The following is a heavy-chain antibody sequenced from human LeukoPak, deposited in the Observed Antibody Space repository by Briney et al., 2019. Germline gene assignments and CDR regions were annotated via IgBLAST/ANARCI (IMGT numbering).Heavy chain of an antibody. V-gene: IGHV4-34*01. Sequence: SETLSLTCAVYGGSFSGYYWSWIRHPPGKGLEWIGEFNHSGSTNYNPSLKSRVTISVDTSKNQFSLKLISVTAADTAVYYCARVMVRGVIIRSYYYYYGMDVWGKGTTVTVSS. J-gene: IGHJ6*04. CDR3: ARVMVRGVIIRSYYYYYGMDV. CDR1: GGSFSGYY. CDR2: FNHSGST. D-gene: IGHD3-10*01.